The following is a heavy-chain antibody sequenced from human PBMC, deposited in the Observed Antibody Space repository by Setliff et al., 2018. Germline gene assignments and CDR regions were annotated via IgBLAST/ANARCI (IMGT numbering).Heavy chain of an antibody. J-gene: IGHJ6*02. CDR2: IYYSGST. Sequence: TLSLTCTVSGGSISSGDYYWSWIRQPPGKGLEWIGYIYYSGSTYYNPSLKSRVTISVDTSKNQFSLKLSSVTAADTAVYYCARAQTSHYYYYYGMDVWGQGTTVTVSS. CDR3: ARAQTSHYYYYYGMDV. CDR1: GGSISSGDYY. V-gene: IGHV4-30-4*08.